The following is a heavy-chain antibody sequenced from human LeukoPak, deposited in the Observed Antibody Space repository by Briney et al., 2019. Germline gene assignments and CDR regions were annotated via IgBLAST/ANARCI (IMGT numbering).Heavy chain of an antibody. CDR3: ARLSTVTNFDY. CDR1: GFTVSNNY. CDR2: ISTSSSTI. Sequence: GGSLRLSCAAPGFTVSNNYMSWVRQAPGKGLEWVSYISTSSSTIYYADSVRGRFTISRDNAENSLYLQMNSLRAEDTAVYYCARLSTVTNFDYWGQGTLVTVSS. D-gene: IGHD4-17*01. V-gene: IGHV3-48*01. J-gene: IGHJ4*02.